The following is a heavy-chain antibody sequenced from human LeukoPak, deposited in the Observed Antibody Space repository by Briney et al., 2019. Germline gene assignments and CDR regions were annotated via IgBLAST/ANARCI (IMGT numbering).Heavy chain of an antibody. J-gene: IGHJ6*03. CDR3: ARDRGYNNGYYDYHLDV. V-gene: IGHV1-69*01. D-gene: IGHD1-1*01. Sequence: SVKVSCKASGGSGGSFINHGINWVRQAPGHGLEWMGGIIPIFGSPNYAQKFQGRLTISADESTRTAYMELNSLRPDDTAVFYCARDRGYNNGYYDYHLDVWGQGTTVSVSS. CDR1: GGSGGSFINHG. CDR2: IIPIFGSP.